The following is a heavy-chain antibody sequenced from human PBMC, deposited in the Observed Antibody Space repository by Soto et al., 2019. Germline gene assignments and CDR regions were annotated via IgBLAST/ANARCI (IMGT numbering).Heavy chain of an antibody. D-gene: IGHD2-2*02. CDR2: IIPIFGGA. J-gene: IGHJ6*02. CDR3: ARDYQYRQQAIIAEYLGKDY. V-gene: IGHV1-69*01. CDR1: GVTFSNAA. Sequence: VQVVQSEAEAKKPGSSVKLSCEVSGVTFSNAAFSWVRQAPGQGLEWMGGIIPIFGGAKYAQKFQGRVEITADELTDILYMEVTSLTEVDTAVYFCARDYQYRQQAIIAEYLGKDYWGQGTTVTVS.